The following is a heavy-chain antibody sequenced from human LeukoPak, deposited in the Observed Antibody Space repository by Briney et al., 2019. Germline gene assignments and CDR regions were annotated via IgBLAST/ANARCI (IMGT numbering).Heavy chain of an antibody. CDR1: GFTFSNYG. CDR2: ISYDGSNK. D-gene: IGHD4-17*01. J-gene: IGHJ4*02. Sequence: GGSLRLSCAASGFTFSNYGMHWVRQAPGKGLEWVALISYDGSNKYYADSVKGRFTISRDNSKNTLYLQMNSLRAEDTALYYCAKDLYGDYHPDYWGQGTLVTVSS. CDR3: AKDLYGDYHPDY. V-gene: IGHV3-30*18.